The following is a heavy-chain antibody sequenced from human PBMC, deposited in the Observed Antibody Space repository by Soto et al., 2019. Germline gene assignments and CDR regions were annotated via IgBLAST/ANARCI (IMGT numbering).Heavy chain of an antibody. J-gene: IGHJ4*02. CDR1: GGSISGHS. D-gene: IGHD5-12*01. Sequence: SETLSLTCTVSGGSISGHSWIWIRQPAGKGLEWVGHIYPSGSTSYNPSLKSRVTMSLDTSNNQFFLNLTSVTTADTAVFYCVRGRSYSVYDFWGPGILVTVSS. V-gene: IGHV4-4*07. CDR2: IYPSGST. CDR3: VRGRSYSVYDF.